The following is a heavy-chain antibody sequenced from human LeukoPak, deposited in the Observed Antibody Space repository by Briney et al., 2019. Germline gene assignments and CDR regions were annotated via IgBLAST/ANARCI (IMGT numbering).Heavy chain of an antibody. Sequence: PEGSLRLSCAASGFIFSDYTRNWVRQAPGKGMEWVSSISPDSSYIFYADSVKGRFTISRDNAKNSLYLQMNSLRVEDTATYYCANNLYCASASCLWGQGTLVSVSS. CDR2: ISPDSSYI. CDR3: ANNLYCASASCL. V-gene: IGHV3-21*01. CDR1: GFIFSDYT. D-gene: IGHD2-2*01. J-gene: IGHJ4*02.